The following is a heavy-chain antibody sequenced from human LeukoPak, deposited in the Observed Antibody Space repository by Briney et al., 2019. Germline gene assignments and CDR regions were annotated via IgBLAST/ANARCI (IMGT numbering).Heavy chain of an antibody. CDR3: AIDPNWGTHS. CDR2: ISGSGGST. CDR1: GFTLSNYA. D-gene: IGHD7-27*01. Sequence: GGSLRLSCAASGFTLSNYAMSWVRQAPGKGLEWVSGISGSGGSTYYADSVKGRFTISRDNFKNALYLQMNSLRVEDTAVYYCAIDPNWGTHSWGQGVLVTVSS. V-gene: IGHV3-23*01. J-gene: IGHJ4*02.